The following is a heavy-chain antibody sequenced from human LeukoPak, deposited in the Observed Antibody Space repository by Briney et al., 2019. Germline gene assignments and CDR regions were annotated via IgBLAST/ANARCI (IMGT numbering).Heavy chain of an antibody. J-gene: IGHJ4*02. D-gene: IGHD2-2*02. CDR1: GGSISSYY. Sequence: SETLSLTCTVSGGSISSYYWSWIRQPAGKGLEWIGRIYTSGSTYYNPSLKSRVTISVDTSKSQFSLKLSSVTAADTAVYYCARHEWSVVVPAAIDYWGQGTLVTVSS. CDR2: IYTSGST. CDR3: ARHEWSVVVPAAIDY. V-gene: IGHV4-4*07.